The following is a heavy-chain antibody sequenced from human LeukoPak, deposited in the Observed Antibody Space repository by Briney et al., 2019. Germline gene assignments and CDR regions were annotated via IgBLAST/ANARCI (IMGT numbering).Heavy chain of an antibody. D-gene: IGHD3-9*01. CDR1: GGSISSYS. J-gene: IGHJ6*02. CDR3: ARENYDILTGPYYYYGMDV. Sequence: SETLSLTCTVSGGSISSYSWSWIRQPPGKGLEWIGYIYYSGSTNYNPSLKSRVTISADTSKNQFSLNLSSVTAADTAVYYCARENYDILTGPYYYYGMDVWGQGTTVTVSS. CDR2: IYYSGST. V-gene: IGHV4-59*01.